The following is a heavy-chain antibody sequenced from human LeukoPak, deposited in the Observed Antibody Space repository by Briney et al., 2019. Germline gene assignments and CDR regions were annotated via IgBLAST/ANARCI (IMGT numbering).Heavy chain of an antibody. CDR2: LNSGASSP. CDR3: ARGPDYGGPL. V-gene: IGHV3-74*01. Sequence: GGSLRLSCVASGFTFTTYWMHWVRQAPGKGLVWVARLNSGASSPSYADSVKGRFTISRDNAKNTPYLQMDSLRAEDTAVYYCARGPDYGGPLRGQGTLVTVSP. D-gene: IGHD4-23*01. J-gene: IGHJ4*02. CDR1: GFTFTTYW.